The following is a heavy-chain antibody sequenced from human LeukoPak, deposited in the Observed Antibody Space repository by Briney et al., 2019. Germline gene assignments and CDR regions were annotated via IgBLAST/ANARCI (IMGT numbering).Heavy chain of an antibody. CDR3: ARIRYNWNYEDY. D-gene: IGHD1-7*01. V-gene: IGHV2-26*01. CDR2: IFSNDEK. J-gene: IGHJ4*02. CDR1: GFSLSNARMG. Sequence: SGPVLVKPTETPTLTCTVSGFSLSNARMGVSWIRQPPGKALEWLAHIFSNDEKSYSTSLKSRLTISKDTSKSQVVLTMTNMDPVDRATYYCARIRYNWNYEDYWGQGTLVTVSS.